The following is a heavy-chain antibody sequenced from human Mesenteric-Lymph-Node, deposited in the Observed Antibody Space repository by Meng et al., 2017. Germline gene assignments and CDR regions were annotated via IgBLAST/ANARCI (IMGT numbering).Heavy chain of an antibody. CDR2: IYWDDDK. D-gene: IGHD5-18*01. V-gene: IGHV2-5*02. CDR3: AHRRGYSYGSPKGGAFDI. CDR1: GFSLSTSGVG. J-gene: IGHJ3*02. Sequence: QITSKESGPTLVKPTQTLTLTCTFSGFSLSTSGVGVGWIRQPPGKALEWLALIYWDDDKRYSPSLKSRLTITKDTSKNQVVLTMTNMDPVDTATYYRAHRRGYSYGSPKGGAFDIWGQGTMVTVSS.